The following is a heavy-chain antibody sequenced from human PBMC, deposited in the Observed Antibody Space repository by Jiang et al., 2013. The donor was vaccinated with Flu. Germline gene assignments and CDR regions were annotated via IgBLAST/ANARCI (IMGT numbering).Heavy chain of an antibody. CDR1: GGSISSSSYY. CDR2: IYYSGST. CDR3: ARPRQLVYSWFDP. Sequence: PGLVKPSETLSLICTVSGGSISSSSYYWGWIRQPPGKGLEWIGSIYYSGSTYYNPSLRSRVTISVDTSKNQFSLKLSSVTAADTAVYYCARPRQLVYSWFDPWGQGTLVTVSS. D-gene: IGHD6-6*01. J-gene: IGHJ5*02. V-gene: IGHV4-39*01.